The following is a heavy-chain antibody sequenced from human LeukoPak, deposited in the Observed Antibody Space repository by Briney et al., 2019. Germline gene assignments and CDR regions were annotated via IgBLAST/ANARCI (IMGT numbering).Heavy chain of an antibody. CDR1: GFTFSSYG. Sequence: GGSLRLSCAASGFTFSSYGMHWVRQAPGKGLEWVAVISYDGRSTYYADSVKGRFTISRDNSKNTLYLQMNSLRAEDTAVYYCASRWAQQVVSDYWGQGTLVTVSS. V-gene: IGHV3-30*03. CDR2: ISYDGRST. D-gene: IGHD6-13*01. CDR3: ASRWAQQVVSDY. J-gene: IGHJ4*02.